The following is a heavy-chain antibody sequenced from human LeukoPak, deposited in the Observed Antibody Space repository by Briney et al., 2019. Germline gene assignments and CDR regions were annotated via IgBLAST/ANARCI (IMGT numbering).Heavy chain of an antibody. CDR3: ARGRGDIVVVPAAIRYYYYYYMDV. CDR2: INHSGST. D-gene: IGHD2-2*02. J-gene: IGHJ6*03. CDR1: GGSFSGYY. Sequence: SETLSLTCAVYGGSFSGYYWSWIRQPPGKGLEWIGEINHSGSTNYNPSLKSRVTISVDMSKNQFSLKLSSVTAADTAVYYCARGRGDIVVVPAAIRYYYYYYMDVWGKGTTVTVSS. V-gene: IGHV4-34*01.